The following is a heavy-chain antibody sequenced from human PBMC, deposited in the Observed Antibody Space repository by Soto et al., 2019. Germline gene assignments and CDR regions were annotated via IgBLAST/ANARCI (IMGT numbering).Heavy chain of an antibody. V-gene: IGHV4-30-4*01. Sequence: QVQLQESGPGLVKPSQTLSLTCTVSGGSISTDDHYWSWIRQPPGKGLEWIVYIYYTGSTHYNPSLKSRLFTSLDTSKNQFSLQLTSVTAADTAVYYCASLRSRWNIDYWGQGTLVTVSS. CDR1: GGSISTDDHY. J-gene: IGHJ4*02. CDR2: IYYTGST. CDR3: ASLRSRWNIDY. D-gene: IGHD6-13*01.